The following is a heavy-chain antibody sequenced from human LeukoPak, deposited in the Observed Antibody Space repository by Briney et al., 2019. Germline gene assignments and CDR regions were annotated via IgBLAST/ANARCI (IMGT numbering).Heavy chain of an antibody. V-gene: IGHV7-4-1*02. Sequence: ASVKVSCKASGYTFTSYAMNWVRQAPGQGLEWMGWINTNTGNPTYAQGFTGRFVFSLDTSVSTAYLQISSLKAEDTAVYYCERGFGVRGVIIPIYWGQGTLVTVSS. J-gene: IGHJ4*02. CDR1: GYTFTSYA. CDR2: INTNTGNP. D-gene: IGHD3-10*01. CDR3: ERGFGVRGVIIPIY.